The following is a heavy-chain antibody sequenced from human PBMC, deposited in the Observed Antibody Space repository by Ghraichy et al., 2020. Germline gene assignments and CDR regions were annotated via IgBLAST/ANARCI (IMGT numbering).Heavy chain of an antibody. V-gene: IGHV1-18*01. Sequence: ASVKVSCKASGYTFTSYGISWVRQAPGQGLEWMGWISAYNGNTNYAQKLQGRVTMTTDTSTSTAYMELRSLRSDDTAVYYCARDREGSGGYGILWFGELYGNPGWFDLWGQGTLVTVSS. CDR2: ISAYNGNT. CDR1: GYTFTSYG. D-gene: IGHD3-10*01. CDR3: ARDREGSGGYGILWFGELYGNPGWFDL. J-gene: IGHJ5*02.